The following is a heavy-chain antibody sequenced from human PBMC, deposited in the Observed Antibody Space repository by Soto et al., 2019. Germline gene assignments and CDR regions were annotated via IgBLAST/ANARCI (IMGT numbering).Heavy chain of an antibody. J-gene: IGHJ3*02. CDR3: AARCSDIKPI. CDR1: GGSFSGYY. CDR2: ISRSGAT. Sequence: SETLSLTCAVYGGSFSGYYWSWIRQPPGKGLEWIGEISRSGATNFNPSLKSRLTISRDESQKQMSLRLSSVTASDTAIYYCAARCSDIKPIWGQGTLVTVSS. V-gene: IGHV4-34*01. D-gene: IGHD2-15*01.